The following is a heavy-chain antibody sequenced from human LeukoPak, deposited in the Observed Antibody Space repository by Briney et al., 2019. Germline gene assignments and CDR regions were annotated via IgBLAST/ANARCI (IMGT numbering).Heavy chain of an antibody. J-gene: IGHJ5*02. CDR1: GGSISSYY. Sequence: SETLSLTCTVSGGSISSYYWSWIRQPPGKGLEWIGYIYYSGSTNYNPSLKSRVTISVDTSKNQFSLKLSSVTAADTAVYYCARALDSSWYWFDPWGQGTLVTVSS. D-gene: IGHD6-13*01. V-gene: IGHV4-59*01. CDR3: ARALDSSWYWFDP. CDR2: IYYSGST.